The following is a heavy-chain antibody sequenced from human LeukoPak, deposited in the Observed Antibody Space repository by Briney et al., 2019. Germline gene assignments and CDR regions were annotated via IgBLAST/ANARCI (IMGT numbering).Heavy chain of an antibody. CDR3: ARADYYGSGTLPDAFDI. D-gene: IGHD3-10*01. Sequence: PGGSLRLSCAASGFTFSSYAMHWVRQAPGKGLEWVAVISYDGSNKYYADSVKARFTISRDSSKNTLYLQMNSLRAEDTAVYYCARADYYGSGTLPDAFDIWGQGTMVTVSS. J-gene: IGHJ3*02. CDR1: GFTFSSYA. V-gene: IGHV3-30*14. CDR2: ISYDGSNK.